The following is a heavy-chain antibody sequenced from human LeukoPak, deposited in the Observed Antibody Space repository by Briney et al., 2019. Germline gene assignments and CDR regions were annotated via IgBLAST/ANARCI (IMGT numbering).Heavy chain of an antibody. V-gene: IGHV4-59*01. D-gene: IGHD3-22*01. J-gene: IGHJ4*02. CDR3: ARGGSSGYPADY. Sequence: KSSETLSLTCTVSGGSISSYYWSWIRQPPGKGLEWIGYIYYSGSTNYNPSLKSRVTISVDTSKNQFSLKLSSVTAADMAVYYCARGGSSGYPADYWGQGTLVTVSS. CDR1: GGSISSYY. CDR2: IYYSGST.